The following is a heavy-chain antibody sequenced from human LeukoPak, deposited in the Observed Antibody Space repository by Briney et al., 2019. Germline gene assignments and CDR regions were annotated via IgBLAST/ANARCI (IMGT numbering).Heavy chain of an antibody. J-gene: IGHJ4*02. Sequence: GGSLRLSCAASGFTSGIYAVSWVRQAPGKGLEWVSAFSGGGDSYYADSVRGRFTISRDNSKKILYLQMNSLRAEDTAVYYCGKEVERHFDLKYWGQGTLVTVSS. CDR3: GKEVERHFDLKY. CDR2: FSGGGDS. V-gene: IGHV3-23*01. CDR1: GFTSGIYA.